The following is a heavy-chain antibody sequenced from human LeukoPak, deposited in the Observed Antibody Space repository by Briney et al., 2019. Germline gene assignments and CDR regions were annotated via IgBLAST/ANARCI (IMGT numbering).Heavy chain of an antibody. CDR2: IRYDGSNK. J-gene: IGHJ4*02. CDR3: ARDPGPLWSKVDY. D-gene: IGHD3-16*01. CDR1: GFTFSSYG. V-gene: IGHV3-30*02. Sequence: PGGSLRLSCAASGFTFSSYGMHWVRQAPGKGLEWVAFIRYDGSNKYYADSVKGRFTISRDNSKNTLYLQMNSLRAEDTAVYYCARDPGPLWSKVDYWGQGTLVTVSS.